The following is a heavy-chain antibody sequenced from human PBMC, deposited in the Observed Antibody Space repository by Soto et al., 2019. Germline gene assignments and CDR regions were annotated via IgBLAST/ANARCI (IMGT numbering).Heavy chain of an antibody. CDR3: AREVSYGDRPYSFDY. CDR2: IIPIFGTA. J-gene: IGHJ4*02. D-gene: IGHD4-17*01. CDR1: GGTFSSYA. Sequence: QVQLVQSGAEVKKPGSSVKVSCKASGGTFSSYAISWVRQAPGQGLEWMGGIIPIFGTANYAQQFQGRVMITADDSTRTAYMELSSMRSEDTAVYYCAREVSYGDRPYSFDYWGQGTLVTVSS. V-gene: IGHV1-69*01.